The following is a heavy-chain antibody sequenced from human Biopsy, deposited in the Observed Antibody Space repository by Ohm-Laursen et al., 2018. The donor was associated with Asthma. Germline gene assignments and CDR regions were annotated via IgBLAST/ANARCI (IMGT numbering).Heavy chain of an antibody. J-gene: IGHJ4*02. D-gene: IGHD1-26*01. CDR3: ARDGPVGAPSDY. V-gene: IGHV1-18*04. CDR1: GYTFTSYG. Sequence: ASVKVSCKASGYTFTSYGISWVRQAPGQGLEWMGWISAYNGNTNYAQKLQVRVTMTTDTSTSTAYMVLRSLRSDDTAVYYSARDGPVGAPSDYWGQGTLVTVSS. CDR2: ISAYNGNT.